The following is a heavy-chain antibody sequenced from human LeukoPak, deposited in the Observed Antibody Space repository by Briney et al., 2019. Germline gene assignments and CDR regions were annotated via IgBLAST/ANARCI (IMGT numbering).Heavy chain of an antibody. Sequence: WASVKVSYKASGYTLNYFAMHWVRQAPGQSLEWMGRINVDNGDTLYSQKFQGRVTITRDTSASTVYMELNSLRSEDTAIYYCARDGSGSQGVNWFDPWGQGTLVTVSS. CDR1: GYTLNYFA. J-gene: IGHJ5*02. CDR3: ARDGSGSQGVNWFDP. V-gene: IGHV1-3*01. D-gene: IGHD3-10*01. CDR2: INVDNGDT.